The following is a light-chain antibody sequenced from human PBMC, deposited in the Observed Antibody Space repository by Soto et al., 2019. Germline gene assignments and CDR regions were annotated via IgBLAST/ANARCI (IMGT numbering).Light chain of an antibody. Sequence: EIVMTQSPATLSVSPGERATLSCRASQSVNSNLAWSRQKPGQAPRLLISDASTRATGVPATFSGSGSGTEFNLSISSLQSEDSGIYYCQQYNFWPPLTFGGGTKVEIK. V-gene: IGKV3-15*01. CDR2: DAS. J-gene: IGKJ4*01. CDR3: QQYNFWPPLT. CDR1: QSVNSN.